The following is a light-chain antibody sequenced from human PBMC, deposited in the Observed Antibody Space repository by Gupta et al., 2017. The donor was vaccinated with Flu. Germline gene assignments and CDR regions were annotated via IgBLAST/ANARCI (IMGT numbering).Light chain of an antibody. Sequence: QSALTQPASVSGSPGQSITISCTGTSSDVGDYKYVSWYQQHPGKAPKLMIYEVSNRPSGVSNRFSGSKSGNTASLTISGLQAEDEAYYYCISYTSRNTFVFGTGTKVTVL. J-gene: IGLJ1*01. CDR2: EVS. CDR1: SSDVGDYKY. CDR3: ISYTSRNTFV. V-gene: IGLV2-14*01.